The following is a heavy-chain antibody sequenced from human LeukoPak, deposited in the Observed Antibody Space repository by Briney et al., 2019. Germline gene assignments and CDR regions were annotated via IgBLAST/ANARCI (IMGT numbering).Heavy chain of an antibody. CDR3: ARMSLSYCSSTSCSNLIDY. CDR1: GDSISSYY. D-gene: IGHD2-2*01. J-gene: IGHJ4*02. CDR2: IYYSGGT. Sequence: SETLSLTCTVSGDSISSYYWSWSRQPPGKGLEWIGYIYYSGGTNYNPSLKSRVTISVDTSKNQFSLKLSSVTAADTAMYYCARMSLSYCSSTSCSNLIDYWGQGTLVTVSS. V-gene: IGHV4-59*01.